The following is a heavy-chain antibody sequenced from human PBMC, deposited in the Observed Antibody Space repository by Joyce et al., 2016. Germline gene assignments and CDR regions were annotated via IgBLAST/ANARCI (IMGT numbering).Heavy chain of an antibody. CDR1: GFIVSNHF. J-gene: IGHJ5*02. CDR3: VGGSSYGNLYH. V-gene: IGHV3-53*01. CDR2: FYSGGTI. Sequence: EVQLVESGGGLIQPGGSLRLSCAASGFIVSNHFTGWVRQAPGKGREWVSIFYSGGTIYYTDPVKGRFTISRDNSRNTLSLQMDNVRVEDTAVYYCVGGSSYGNLYHWGQGTLVTVSS. D-gene: IGHD5-18*01.